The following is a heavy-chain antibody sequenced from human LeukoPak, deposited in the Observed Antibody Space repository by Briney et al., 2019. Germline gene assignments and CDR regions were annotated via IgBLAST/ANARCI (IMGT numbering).Heavy chain of an antibody. D-gene: IGHD3-22*01. Sequence: SVKVSCKASGGTFSSYAISWVRQAPGQGLEWMGGIIPIFGTANYAQKFQGRVTITADKSTSTAYMELSSLRSEDTAVYYCARDHRYYYDSSGYYWFDPWGQGTLVTVSS. CDR3: ARDHRYYYDSSGYYWFDP. V-gene: IGHV1-69*06. CDR1: GGTFSSYA. J-gene: IGHJ5*02. CDR2: IIPIFGTA.